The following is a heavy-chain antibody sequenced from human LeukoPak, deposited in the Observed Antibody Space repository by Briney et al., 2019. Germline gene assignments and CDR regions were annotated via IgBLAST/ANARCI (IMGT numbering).Heavy chain of an antibody. Sequence: GGSLRPSCAASGFTFSNYAMSWVRQAPGKGLEWVSAFSGSGGSTYYADSVKGRFTISRDNSKNTLYLQMNSLRAEDTAVYYCAKDVGYCSSTTCYKPFDYWGQGTLVTVSS. V-gene: IGHV3-23*01. D-gene: IGHD2-2*02. CDR1: GFTFSNYA. CDR3: AKDVGYCSSTTCYKPFDY. CDR2: FSGSGGST. J-gene: IGHJ4*02.